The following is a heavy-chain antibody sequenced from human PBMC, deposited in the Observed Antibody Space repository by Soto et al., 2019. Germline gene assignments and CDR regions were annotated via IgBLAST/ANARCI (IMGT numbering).Heavy chain of an antibody. V-gene: IGHV3-23*01. D-gene: IGHD1-26*01. CDR3: AKEPRGAGFDY. Sequence: PGGSLRLSCAASGFTFSNYGMSWVRQAPGKGLEWVSSSSGGSTFYADSVKGRFTISRDNSRKTLFLQMNSLRVEDTAVYYCAKEPRGAGFDYWGQGTLGTVSS. CDR1: GFTFSNYG. J-gene: IGHJ4*02. CDR2: SSGGST.